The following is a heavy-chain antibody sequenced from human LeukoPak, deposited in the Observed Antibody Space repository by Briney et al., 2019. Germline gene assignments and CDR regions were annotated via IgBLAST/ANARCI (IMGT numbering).Heavy chain of an antibody. D-gene: IGHD3-10*01. J-gene: IGHJ4*02. CDR2: IYSDNT. V-gene: IGHV3-53*01. Sequence: QAGGSLRLSCTVSGFTVSSNSMSWVRQAPGKGLEWVSFIYSDNTHYSDSVKGRFTISRDNAKNTLYLQMHSLRSEDTAVYYCTGYFGELTFFDYWGLGTLVTVSS. CDR1: GFTVSSNS. CDR3: TGYFGELTFFDY.